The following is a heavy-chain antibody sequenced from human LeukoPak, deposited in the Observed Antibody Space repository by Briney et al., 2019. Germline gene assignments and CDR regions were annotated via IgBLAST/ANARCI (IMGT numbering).Heavy chain of an antibody. CDR2: IYYSGST. CDR1: GGSISSDY. V-gene: IGHV4-59*01. Sequence: SETLSLTCTVSGGSISSDYWSWIRQPPGKGLEWIGYIYYSGSTYYNPSLKSRVTISVDTSKNQFSLKLSSVTAADTAVYYCARGGGYDFPLYYFDYWGQGTLVTVSS. J-gene: IGHJ4*02. CDR3: ARGGGYDFPLYYFDY. D-gene: IGHD5-12*01.